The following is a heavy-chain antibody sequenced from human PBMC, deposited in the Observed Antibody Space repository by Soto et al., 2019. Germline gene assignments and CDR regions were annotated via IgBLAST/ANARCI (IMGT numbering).Heavy chain of an antibody. V-gene: IGHV3-23*01. CDR1: GFTLSNYA. J-gene: IGHJ4*02. CDR3: ASRNYYESSGYYYWYYFDF. D-gene: IGHD3-22*01. CDR2: ISGSGGST. Sequence: GGSLRLSFAASGFTLSNYALSWVRPAPGKGLGWVSAISGSGGSTYYADSVKGRFTISGDNSKNTLYLQMNSLGAEDTAVYYCASRNYYESSGYYYWYYFDFWGQGTLVTVSS.